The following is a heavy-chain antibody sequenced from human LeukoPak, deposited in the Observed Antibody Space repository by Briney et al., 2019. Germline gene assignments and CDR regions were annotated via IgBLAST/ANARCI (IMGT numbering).Heavy chain of an antibody. D-gene: IGHD2-21*02. CDR2: ISSSRSYI. V-gene: IGHV3-21*01. CDR3: ARQRCGGDCYSGAFDI. J-gene: IGHJ3*02. CDR1: GFTFSSYS. Sequence: GGSLRLSCAASGFTFSSYSMNWVRQAPRKGLEWVSFISSSRSYIYYADSVKGRFTISRDNAKNSLYLQMNSLRAEDTALYYCARQRCGGDCYSGAFDIWGQGTMVTVSS.